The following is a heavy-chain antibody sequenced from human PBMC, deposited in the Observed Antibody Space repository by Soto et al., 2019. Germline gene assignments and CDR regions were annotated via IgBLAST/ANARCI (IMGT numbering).Heavy chain of an antibody. CDR1: GYTFTNYW. V-gene: IGHV5-51*01. J-gene: IGHJ6*02. Sequence: PGESLKISCKGSGYTFTNYWIGWVRQMPGKGPEWMGNIYPGDSDTKYNPSFQGQVTISADKSITTTYLQWSSLKASDTAIYYCAASIFYYGMDVWGQGTTVTVSS. CDR3: AASIFYYGMDV. CDR2: IYPGDSDT.